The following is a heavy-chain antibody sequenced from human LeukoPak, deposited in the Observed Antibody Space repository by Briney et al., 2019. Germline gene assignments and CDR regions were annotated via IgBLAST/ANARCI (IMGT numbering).Heavy chain of an antibody. CDR3: ARVGARWLLDAWYFDL. CDR2: IKQDGSEK. CDR1: GFTFSSYW. V-gene: IGHV3-7*01. J-gene: IGHJ2*01. Sequence: PGGSLRLSCAASGFTFSSYWMSWVRQAPGKGLEWVANIKQDGSEKYYVDSVKGRFTISRDNAKNSLYLQMNSLRAEDTAVYYCARVGARWLLDAWYFDLWGRGTLVTVSS. D-gene: IGHD5-24*01.